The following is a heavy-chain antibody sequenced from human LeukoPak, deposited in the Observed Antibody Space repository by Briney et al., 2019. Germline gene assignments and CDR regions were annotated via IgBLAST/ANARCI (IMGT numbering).Heavy chain of an antibody. J-gene: IGHJ6*03. CDR3: AKGPYFEYSSSYYYYMDV. D-gene: IGHD6-6*01. V-gene: IGHV3-30*18. Sequence: GGSLRLSCAASEFTFSSYGMHWVRQAPGKGLEWVAVISYDGSNKYYADSVKGRFTISRDNSKNTLYLQMNSLRAEDTAVYYCAKGPYFEYSSSYYYYMDVWGKGTTVTVSS. CDR2: ISYDGSNK. CDR1: EFTFSSYG.